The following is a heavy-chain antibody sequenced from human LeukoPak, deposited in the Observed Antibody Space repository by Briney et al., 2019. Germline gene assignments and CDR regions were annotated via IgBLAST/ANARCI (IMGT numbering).Heavy chain of an antibody. J-gene: IGHJ4*02. D-gene: IGHD6-13*01. CDR3: ARHRRSSSFVDY. V-gene: IGHV4-59*08. CDR2: IYYSGST. CDR1: GGSISSYY. Sequence: SETLSLTCTVSGGSISSYYWSWIRQPPGKGLEWIGYIYYSGSTNYNPSLKSRVTISVDTSKNQLSLKLSSVTAADTAVYYCARHRRSSSFVDYWGQGTLVTVSS.